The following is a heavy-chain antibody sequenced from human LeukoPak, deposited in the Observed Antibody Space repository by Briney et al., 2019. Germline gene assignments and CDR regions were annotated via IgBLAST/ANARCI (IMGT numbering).Heavy chain of an antibody. Sequence: GGSLRLSCAASGFTFSSYWMNWVRQAPGKGLEWVANIKQDGSEKYYVDSVKGRFTISRDNAKNSLYLQMNSLRAEDTAVYYCARAYRHSSSWYFFTRYFDYWGQGTLVTVSS. CDR1: GFTFSSYW. D-gene: IGHD6-13*01. CDR3: ARAYRHSSSWYFFTRYFDY. J-gene: IGHJ4*02. V-gene: IGHV3-7*01. CDR2: IKQDGSEK.